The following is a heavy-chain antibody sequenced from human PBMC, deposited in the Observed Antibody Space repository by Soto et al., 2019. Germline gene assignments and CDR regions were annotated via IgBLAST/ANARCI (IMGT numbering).Heavy chain of an antibody. D-gene: IGHD2-8*02. J-gene: IGHJ4*02. CDR2: INQSGST. CDR1: GGSFSGYY. CDR3: ARDKITGLFDS. V-gene: IGHV4-34*01. Sequence: QVQLQQWGAGLLKPSETLSLTCAVYGGSFSGYYWTWIRQPPGTGLEWIGEINQSGSTNYNPSLKSRVTISVDTSKNKFSLKLTSVTAADTAVYYCARDKITGLFDSWGQGTLVTVSS.